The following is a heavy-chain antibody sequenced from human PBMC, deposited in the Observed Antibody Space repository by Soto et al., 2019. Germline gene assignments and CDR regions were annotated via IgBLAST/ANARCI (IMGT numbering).Heavy chain of an antibody. D-gene: IGHD2-2*01. CDR2: IKQDGSEK. CDR3: ARERGTSCYAATFRYCTNGTYYYYYMDV. Sequence: GGSLRLSCAASGFTFSSYWMSWVRQAPGKGLEWVANIKQDGSEKYYVDSVKGRFTISRDNAKNSLYLQMNSLRAEDTAVYYCARERGTSCYAATFRYCTNGTYYYYYMDVWGKGTTVTVSS. V-gene: IGHV3-7*01. CDR1: GFTFSSYW. J-gene: IGHJ6*03.